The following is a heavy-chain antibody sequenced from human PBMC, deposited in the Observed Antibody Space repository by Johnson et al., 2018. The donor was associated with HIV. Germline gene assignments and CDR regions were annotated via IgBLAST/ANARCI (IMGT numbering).Heavy chain of an antibody. V-gene: IGHV3-13*01. CDR2: IGTAGDT. CDR3: TTGQLGGASDI. D-gene: IGHD6-13*01. CDR1: GFTFSSYD. Sequence: VQLVESGGGLVQPGGSLRLSCAASGFTFSSYDMHWVRQATGKGLEWVSAIGTAGDTYYPGSVKGRFTISRENAKNSLYLQMNSLKIEDTAVYYCTTGQLGGASDIWGQGTMVTVSS. J-gene: IGHJ3*02.